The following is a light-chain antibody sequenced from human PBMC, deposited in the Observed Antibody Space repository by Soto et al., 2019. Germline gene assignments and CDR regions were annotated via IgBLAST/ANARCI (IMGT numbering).Light chain of an antibody. CDR1: QSVSSSF. CDR2: SAS. CDR3: QQYNDWPPT. Sequence: EIVLTQSPGTLSLSPGERATLSCRASQSVSSSFLAWYQQKPGQPPRLLIYSASGRATGIPDRFSGSGSGTDFTLTISSLQSEDFAVYYCQQYNDWPPTFGQGTKVDIK. V-gene: IGKV3-20*01. J-gene: IGKJ1*01.